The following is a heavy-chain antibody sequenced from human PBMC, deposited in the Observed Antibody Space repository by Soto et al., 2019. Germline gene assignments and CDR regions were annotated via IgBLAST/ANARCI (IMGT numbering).Heavy chain of an antibody. D-gene: IGHD5-12*01. CDR2: INSDGTKT. CDR3: ATVATNSYNWVDP. CDR1: TFTFNTYW. Sequence: GGSLRLSCAASTFTFNTYWMHWVRQAPGKGLVWVSRINSDGTKTTYADYVKGRFTISRDNAKNTVYLQMNSLRAEDTAMYYCATVATNSYNWVDPWGQGTLVTVSS. V-gene: IGHV3-74*03. J-gene: IGHJ5*02.